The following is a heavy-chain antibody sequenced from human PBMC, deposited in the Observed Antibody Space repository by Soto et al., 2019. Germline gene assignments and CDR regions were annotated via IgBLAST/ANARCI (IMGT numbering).Heavy chain of an antibody. CDR2: IYPGDSDT. D-gene: IGHD5-12*01. J-gene: IGHJ6*02. V-gene: IGHV5-51*01. Sequence: GESLKISCKGSGYSVTSYWIGWVRQMPGKGLEWMGIIYPGDSDTRYSPSFQGQVTISADKSISTAYLQWSSLKASDTAMYYCPRHDRDGYKPGYYYYGMEVWGQGNKVTVSS. CDR1: GYSVTSYW. CDR3: PRHDRDGYKPGYYYYGMEV.